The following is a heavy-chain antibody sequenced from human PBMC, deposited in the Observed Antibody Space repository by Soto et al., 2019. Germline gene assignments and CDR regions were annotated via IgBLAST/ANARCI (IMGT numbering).Heavy chain of an antibody. CDR2: IYPRDSDT. CDR3: ARQHPLDSRVWFT. J-gene: IGHJ4*02. V-gene: IGHV5-51*01. D-gene: IGHD6-19*01. Sequence: GESLKISCKVSGGSFTGFWIGWVRQMPGKGLEWLGSIYPRDSDTRYSPSFQGQVTISADKSLSTAYLQWNSLQASDTAIYYCARQHPLDSRVWFTWGQGTLVTVSS. CDR1: GGSFTGFW.